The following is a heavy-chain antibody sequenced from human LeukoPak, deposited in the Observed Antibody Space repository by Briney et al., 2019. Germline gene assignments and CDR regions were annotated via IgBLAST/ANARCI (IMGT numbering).Heavy chain of an antibody. D-gene: IGHD1-14*01. V-gene: IGHV3-11*01. CDR3: ARGHVTLEFDP. CDR1: GFTFSDYY. J-gene: IGHJ5*02. CDR2: INSSDSTI. Sequence: GGSLRLSCAASGFTFSDYYMSWIRQAPGKGLEWVSYINSSDSTIYYADTVKGRFTISRDNAKNSLYLQVNSLRDEDTAVYYCARGHVTLEFDPWGQGTLVTVSS.